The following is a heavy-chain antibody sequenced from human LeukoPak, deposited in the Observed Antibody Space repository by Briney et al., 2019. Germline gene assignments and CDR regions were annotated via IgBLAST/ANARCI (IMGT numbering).Heavy chain of an antibody. Sequence: GGSLRLSCAVSGFTFSDDGMLWVRQAPGKGLEWVAFIRYDGNYKYYADSVKGRFTISRDTSKKMLYLQMNSLRGEDTAVYYCAKDPKRGYSYGSMDYWGQGTLVTVSS. CDR1: GFTFSDDG. CDR2: IRYDGNYK. CDR3: AKDPKRGYSYGSMDY. D-gene: IGHD5-18*01. J-gene: IGHJ4*02. V-gene: IGHV3-30*02.